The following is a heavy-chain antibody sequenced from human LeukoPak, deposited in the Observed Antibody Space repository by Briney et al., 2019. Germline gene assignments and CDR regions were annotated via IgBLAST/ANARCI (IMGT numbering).Heavy chain of an antibody. J-gene: IGHJ6*03. CDR3: ARVDYGDSNYYYYMDV. V-gene: IGHV1-18*01. CDR2: ISAYNGNT. Sequence: ASVKVSCKASGYTFTSYGISWVRQAPGQGLEWMGWISAYNGNTNYAQKLQGRVTMTTDTSTGTAYMELRSLRSDDTAVYYCARVDYGDSNYYYYMDVWGKGTTVTVSS. D-gene: IGHD4-17*01. CDR1: GYTFTSYG.